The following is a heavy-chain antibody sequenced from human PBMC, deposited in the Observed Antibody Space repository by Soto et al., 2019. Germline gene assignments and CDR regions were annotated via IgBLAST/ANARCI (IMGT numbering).Heavy chain of an antibody. CDR1: GFTFSNYG. CDR3: VKPKEHCNDSSPGET. J-gene: IGHJ5*02. D-gene: IGHD3-22*01. V-gene: IGHV3-30*18. CDR2: ISFDGNNT. Sequence: PAGSLSLSCAASGFTFSNYGMHWVRHAPGKGLEWVAIISFDGNNTYYSDSVKGRFTISRDNSKNMVFPQKNSLRPEDTAVYYCVKPKEHCNDSSPGETWGQGTPVTVSS.